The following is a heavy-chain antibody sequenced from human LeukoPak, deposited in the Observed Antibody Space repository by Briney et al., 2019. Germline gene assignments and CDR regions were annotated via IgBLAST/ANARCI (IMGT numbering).Heavy chain of an antibody. CDR2: IYYSGST. CDR3: ARHYFGEGYGSGSYSNWFDP. CDR1: GGSISSSSYY. Sequence: PSETLSLTCTVSGGSISSSSYYWGWIRQPPGKGLEWIGSIYYSGSTYYNPSLKSRVTISVDTSKNQFSLKLSSVTAADTAVYYCARHYFGEGYGSGSYSNWFDPWGQGTLVTVSS. V-gene: IGHV4-39*01. J-gene: IGHJ5*02. D-gene: IGHD3-10*01.